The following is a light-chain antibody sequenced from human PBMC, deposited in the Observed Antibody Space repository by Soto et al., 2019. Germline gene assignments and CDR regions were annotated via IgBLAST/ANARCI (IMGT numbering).Light chain of an antibody. Sequence: DIVMTQSPDSLAVSLGERATINCKSSQSVLYSSNNKNSVAWYQQKPGQPPQLLIYWASTRESGVPDRFSGSESGTDFTLTISSLQAEDVAVYYCQQYYGTPLTFGGGTTVEIK. CDR1: QSVLYSSNNKNS. J-gene: IGKJ4*01. V-gene: IGKV4-1*01. CDR3: QQYYGTPLT. CDR2: WAS.